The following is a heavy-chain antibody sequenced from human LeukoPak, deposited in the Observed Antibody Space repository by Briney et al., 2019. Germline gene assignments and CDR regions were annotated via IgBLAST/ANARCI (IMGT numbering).Heavy chain of an antibody. CDR1: GYTYTGYY. CDR2: INPNSGGT. CDR3: ARVYIEAGYYGMDV. V-gene: IGHV1-2*02. D-gene: IGHD3-10*01. J-gene: IGHJ6*02. Sequence: ASVKVSCKASGYTYTGYYMHWVRQAPGQGLEWMGWINPNSGGTNYAQKFQGRVTMTRDTSISTAYMELSRLRSDDTAVYYCARVYIEAGYYGMDVWGQGTTVTVSS.